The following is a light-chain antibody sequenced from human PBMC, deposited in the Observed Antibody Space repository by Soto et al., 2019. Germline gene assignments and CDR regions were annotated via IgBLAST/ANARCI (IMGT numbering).Light chain of an antibody. V-gene: IGKV3-20*01. Sequence: EIVLTQSPGTLSLSPGERATLSCRASQSVTNNYLAWYQQKPGQAPRLLIHDASSRATGIPDRFSGSGSGTDFTLSISRVEHEALAVYYCQQTSSSPLTFGGGTKVEIK. J-gene: IGKJ4*01. CDR2: DAS. CDR3: QQTSSSPLT. CDR1: QSVTNNY.